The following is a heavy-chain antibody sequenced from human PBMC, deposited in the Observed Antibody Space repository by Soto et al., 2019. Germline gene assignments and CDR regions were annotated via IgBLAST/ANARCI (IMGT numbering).Heavy chain of an antibody. Sequence: ETLSLTCTVSGGSISSYYWSWIRQPPGKGLEWIGYIYYSGSTNYNPSLKSRVTISVDTSKNQFSLKLSSVTAADTAVYYCARVFWSGYHDYWGQGTLVTVSS. V-gene: IGHV4-59*01. CDR3: ARVFWSGYHDY. CDR2: IYYSGST. D-gene: IGHD3-3*01. J-gene: IGHJ4*02. CDR1: GGSISSYY.